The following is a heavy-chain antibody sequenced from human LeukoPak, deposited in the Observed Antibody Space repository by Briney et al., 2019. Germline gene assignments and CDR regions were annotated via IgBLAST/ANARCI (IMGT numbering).Heavy chain of an antibody. CDR3: AREGCSSTSCYTGWFDP. D-gene: IGHD2-2*02. CDR1: GFTVSSNY. J-gene: IGHJ5*02. CDR2: IYSGGST. V-gene: IGHV3-53*05. Sequence: GGSLRLSCAASGFTVSSNYMSWVRQAPGKGLEWVSVIYSGGSTYYADSVKGRFTISRDNSKNTLYLQMNSLRAEDTAVYYCAREGCSSTSCYTGWFDPWDQGTLVTVSS.